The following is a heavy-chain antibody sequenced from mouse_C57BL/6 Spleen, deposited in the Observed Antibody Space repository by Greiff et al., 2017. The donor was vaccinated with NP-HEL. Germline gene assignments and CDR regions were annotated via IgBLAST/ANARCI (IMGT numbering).Heavy chain of an antibody. CDR1: GYAFSSYW. D-gene: IGHD2-2*01. Sequence: QVQLQQSGAELVKPGASVKISCKASGYAFSSYWMNWVKQRPGKGLEWIGQIYPGDGDTNYNGKLKGKATLTADKSSSTAYMKLSSLTSEDSAVYFCARYGYPLYFDYWGQGTTLTVSS. CDR2: IYPGDGDT. CDR3: ARYGYPLYFDY. V-gene: IGHV1-80*01. J-gene: IGHJ2*01.